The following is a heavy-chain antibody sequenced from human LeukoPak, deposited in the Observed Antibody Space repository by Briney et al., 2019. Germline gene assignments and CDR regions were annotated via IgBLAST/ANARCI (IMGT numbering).Heavy chain of an antibody. J-gene: IGHJ4*02. CDR2: ISGSTAST. D-gene: IGHD3-22*01. CDR3: GNRGSSSGYYDY. V-gene: IGHV3-23*01. Sequence: GGSLRLSCAASGFTFSSYAMSWVRQAPGKGLEWVSTISGSTASTYYADSVKGRFTISRDNSKNALYLQMNSLTAEDTAVYYCGNRGSSSGYYDYWGQGTLVTVSS. CDR1: GFTFSSYA.